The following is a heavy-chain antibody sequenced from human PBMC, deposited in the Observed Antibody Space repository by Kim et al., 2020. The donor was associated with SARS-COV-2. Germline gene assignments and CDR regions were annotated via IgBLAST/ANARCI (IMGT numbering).Heavy chain of an antibody. J-gene: IGHJ5*01. D-gene: IGHD6-25*01. CDR3: ARHLGFSRGWLEF. CDR1: GDSISSNS. V-gene: IGHV4-59*08. CDR2: IYYRGSS. Sequence: SETLSLTCTVSGDSISSNSWNWIRQPPGKGLEWIGYIYYRGSSNYNPSLKSRVTMSVDTSKNQFSLRLSSVTAADTAIYYCARHLGFSRGWLEFWGQGAL.